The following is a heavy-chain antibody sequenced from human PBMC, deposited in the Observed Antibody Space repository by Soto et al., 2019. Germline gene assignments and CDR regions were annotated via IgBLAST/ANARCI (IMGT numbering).Heavy chain of an antibody. V-gene: IGHV3-23*01. Sequence: GGSLRLSCIGSGFTFSSNAMSWVRQAPGKGLEWVSAISGSGGTTYYADSVKGRFAVSRDNSNNTLYLQMNSLRAEDTAVYYCAKQRAGFGSGSDAYYFDYWGQGTLVTVSS. D-gene: IGHD3-10*01. CDR3: AKQRAGFGSGSDAYYFDY. CDR2: ISGSGGTT. CDR1: GFTFSSNA. J-gene: IGHJ4*02.